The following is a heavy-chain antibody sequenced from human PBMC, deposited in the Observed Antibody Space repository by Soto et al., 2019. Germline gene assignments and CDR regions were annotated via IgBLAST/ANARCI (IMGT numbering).Heavy chain of an antibody. D-gene: IGHD6-19*01. CDR3: SRSFTRAVTGYYFDN. Sequence: GGSLRLSCAASGFTFSSYAMHWVRQAPGKGLEWVAVISSDGTNKYFADSVKGRFAISRDNSKNTVDLQMNSLRNEDTAVYYYSRSFTRAVTGYYFDNWGQGTLVTVSS. CDR1: GFTFSSYA. CDR2: ISSDGTNK. V-gene: IGHV3-30*09. J-gene: IGHJ4*02.